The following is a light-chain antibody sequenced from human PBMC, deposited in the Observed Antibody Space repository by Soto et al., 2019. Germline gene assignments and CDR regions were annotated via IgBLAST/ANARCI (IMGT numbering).Light chain of an antibody. Sequence: SYELTQPLSVSVALGQTATITCGGNNIGGKNVHWYQQKPGQAPVLVIYRDYNRPSGIPERFSGSNSGHTATLTISRVQPGDEADYYCQVWDNRGYVFXTGTKVTVL. CDR1: NIGGKN. J-gene: IGLJ1*01. CDR3: QVWDNRGYV. V-gene: IGLV3-9*01. CDR2: RDY.